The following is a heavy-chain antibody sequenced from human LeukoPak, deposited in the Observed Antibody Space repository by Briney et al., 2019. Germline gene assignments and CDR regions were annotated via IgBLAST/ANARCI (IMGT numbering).Heavy chain of an antibody. CDR3: ARGFLPAAIRRYFDY. D-gene: IGHD2-2*01. CDR2: INPSGGST. CDR1: GYTFTSYY. V-gene: IGHV1-46*01. J-gene: IGHJ4*02. Sequence: GASVKVSCKASGYTFTSYYMHWVRQAPGQGLEWMGIINPSGGSTSYAQKLQGRVTMTTDTSTSTAYMELRSLRSDDTAVYYCARGFLPAAIRRYFDYWGQGTLVTVSS.